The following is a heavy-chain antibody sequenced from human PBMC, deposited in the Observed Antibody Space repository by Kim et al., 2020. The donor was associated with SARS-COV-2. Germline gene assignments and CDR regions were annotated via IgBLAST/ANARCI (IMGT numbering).Heavy chain of an antibody. V-gene: IGHV3-13*04. CDR3: ARSGRVDAFDS. Sequence: GGSLRLSCAASGFTFRSYDMHWVRQATGKGLEWVSAIGTAGDTYYPGAVKGRFTISRENDKNSLYLQMNSLRAGDTAVYYCARSGRVDAFDSWGQGTMVT. J-gene: IGHJ3*02. D-gene: IGHD1-26*01. CDR1: GFTFRSYD. CDR2: IGTAGDT.